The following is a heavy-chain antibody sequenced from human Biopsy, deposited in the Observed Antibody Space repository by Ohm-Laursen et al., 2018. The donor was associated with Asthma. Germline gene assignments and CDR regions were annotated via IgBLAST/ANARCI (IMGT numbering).Heavy chain of an antibody. Sequence: ASVKVSCKISGYSLTDLSMHWVRQAPGQGLEWMGGHDHEEGGTVNARRFQGRVAMTEDTSTDTAYMELSSLSSDDTAAYYCASDFPKDYVRYNFQFWGQGTLVTVSS. J-gene: IGHJ4*02. CDR3: ASDFPKDYVRYNFQF. CDR2: HDHEEGGT. V-gene: IGHV1-24*01. CDR1: GYSLTDLS. D-gene: IGHD4-17*01.